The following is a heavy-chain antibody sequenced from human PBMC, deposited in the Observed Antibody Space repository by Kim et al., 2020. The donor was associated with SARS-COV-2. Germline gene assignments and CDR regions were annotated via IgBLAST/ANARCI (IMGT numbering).Heavy chain of an antibody. V-gene: IGHV4-34*01. J-gene: IGHJ4*02. D-gene: IGHD3-3*01. Sequence: LKRRVTISVDRSKNQFSLELSSVTAADTAVYYCARRGDFWSGYSAYYFDYWGQGTLVTVSS. CDR3: ARRGDFWSGYSAYYFDY.